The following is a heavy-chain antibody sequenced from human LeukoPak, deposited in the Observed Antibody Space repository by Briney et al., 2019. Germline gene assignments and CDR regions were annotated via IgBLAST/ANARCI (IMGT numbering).Heavy chain of an antibody. D-gene: IGHD2-2*02. CDR3: ARVGPAALQIDY. CDR2: ISHSGST. V-gene: IGHV4-34*01. CDR1: GGSFSGYY. Sequence: SETLSLTCAVYGGSFSGYYWSWIRQPPGKGLEWIGEISHSGSTNYNPSLKSRVTISVDTSKNQFSLKLSSVTAADTAVYYCARVGPAALQIDYWGQGTLVTVSS. J-gene: IGHJ4*02.